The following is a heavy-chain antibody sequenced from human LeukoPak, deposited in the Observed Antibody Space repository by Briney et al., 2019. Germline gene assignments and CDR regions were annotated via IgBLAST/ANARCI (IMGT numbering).Heavy chain of an antibody. D-gene: IGHD3-3*01. V-gene: IGHV4-59*01. Sequence: SETLSLTCTVSGGSINYYYWMWIRQPPGKGLEWIGYIYYSGGTHYNPSLKSRVTISVDTSKNQFSLKLSSVTAADTAVYYCAREAAGDFWSGYYLDYWGQGTLVTVSS. CDR1: GGSINYYY. J-gene: IGHJ4*02. CDR2: IYYSGGT. CDR3: AREAAGDFWSGYYLDY.